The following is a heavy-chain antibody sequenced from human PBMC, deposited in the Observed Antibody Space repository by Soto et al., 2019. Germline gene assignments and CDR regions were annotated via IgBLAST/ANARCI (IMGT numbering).Heavy chain of an antibody. CDR1: GFTFSSYA. D-gene: IGHD3-3*01. CDR3: ARPPYDFWSGYLFDY. CDR2: ISYDGSNK. V-gene: IGHV3-30-3*01. Sequence: GGSLRLSCAASGFTFSSYAMHWVRQAPGKGLEWVAVISYDGSNKYYADSVKGRFTISRDNAKSTLYLQMNSLRAEDTAVYYCARPPYDFWSGYLFDYWGQGTLVTVSS. J-gene: IGHJ4*02.